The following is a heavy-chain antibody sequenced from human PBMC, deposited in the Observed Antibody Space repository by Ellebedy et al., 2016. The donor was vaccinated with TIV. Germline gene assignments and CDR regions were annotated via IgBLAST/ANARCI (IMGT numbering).Heavy chain of an antibody. CDR2: IDPSDSYT. Sequence: GESLKISXKGSGYSFTSYWIGWVRQMRGKGLEWMGRIDPSDSYTNYSPSFQGHVTISADKSISTAYLQWSSLKASDTAMYYCARQTHDSSGYYYSWYFDLWGRGTLVTVSS. D-gene: IGHD3-22*01. CDR1: GYSFTSYW. V-gene: IGHV5-10-1*01. J-gene: IGHJ2*01. CDR3: ARQTHDSSGYYYSWYFDL.